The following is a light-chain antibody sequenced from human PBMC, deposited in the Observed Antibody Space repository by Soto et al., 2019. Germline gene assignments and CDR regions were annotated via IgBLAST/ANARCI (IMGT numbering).Light chain of an antibody. Sequence: IQMTQSVSSVSASFLDRLTIICRESQGISRWLAWYQKKPGRAPKLLIYAASSLQSGVPVRFSGSGSGTDFTLSISSLEPEDVATYYCQQLDSLPLTFGQGTRLEIK. CDR1: QGISRW. J-gene: IGKJ5*01. CDR2: AAS. V-gene: IGKV1-12*01. CDR3: QQLDSLPLT.